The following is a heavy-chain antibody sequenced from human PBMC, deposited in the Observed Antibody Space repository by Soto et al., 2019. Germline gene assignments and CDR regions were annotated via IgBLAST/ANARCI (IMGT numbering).Heavy chain of an antibody. V-gene: IGHV3-11*04. CDR1: GFTFSDYY. Sequence: QVQLVESGGSLAKPGGSLRLSCAASGFTFSDYYVTWLRQAPGRGLEWLGYIGGRGSPQRYADSVKGRFTISRDNAKNTLLLQMNSLKPEDTALYFCVKGRGANCRDPTCYMFDSWGQGERVTVS. CDR3: VKGRGANCRDPTCYMFDS. J-gene: IGHJ4*02. CDR2: IGGRGSPQ. D-gene: IGHD2-2*01.